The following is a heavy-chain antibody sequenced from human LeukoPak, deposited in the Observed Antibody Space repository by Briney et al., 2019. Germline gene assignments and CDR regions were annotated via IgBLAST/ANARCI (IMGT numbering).Heavy chain of an antibody. J-gene: IGHJ4*02. D-gene: IGHD5-12*01. Sequence: GGSLRLSCAASGFTFSSYSMNWVRQAPGRGLEWVSSISSSSSYIYYADSVKGRFTISRDNAKNSHYLQMNSLRAEDTAVYYCARDPWTNSDYDGFDYWGQGTLVTVSS. CDR2: ISSSSSYI. CDR3: ARDPWTNSDYDGFDY. V-gene: IGHV3-21*01. CDR1: GFTFSSYS.